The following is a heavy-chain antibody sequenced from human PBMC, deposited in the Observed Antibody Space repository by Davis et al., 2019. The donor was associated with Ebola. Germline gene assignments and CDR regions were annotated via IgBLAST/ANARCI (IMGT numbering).Heavy chain of an antibody. CDR3: ARDPYSSSWSASYDYYYGMDV. J-gene: IGHJ6*02. V-gene: IGHV3-7*03. CDR2: IKQDGSEK. Sequence: GESLKISCAASGFTFSSYWMSWVRQAPGKGLEWVANIKQDGSEKYYVDSVKGRFTISRDNAKNSLYLQINSLRAEDTAVYYCARDPYSSSWSASYDYYYGMDVWGQGTTVTVSS. CDR1: GFTFSSYW. D-gene: IGHD6-13*01.